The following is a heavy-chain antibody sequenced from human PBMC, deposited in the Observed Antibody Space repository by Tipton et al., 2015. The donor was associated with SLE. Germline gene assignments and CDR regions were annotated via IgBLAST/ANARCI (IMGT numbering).Heavy chain of an antibody. CDR2: ISYDGSNK. V-gene: IGHV3-30*04. Sequence: SLRLSCAASGFTFSTYPMHWVRQAPGKGLEWVAVISYDGSNKYYADSVKGRLTISRDNSKNTLYLQMNSLRAEDTAVYYCARDGEGATEGLDYWGQGTLVTVAS. J-gene: IGHJ4*02. D-gene: IGHD1-26*01. CDR1: GFTFSTYP. CDR3: ARDGEGATEGLDY.